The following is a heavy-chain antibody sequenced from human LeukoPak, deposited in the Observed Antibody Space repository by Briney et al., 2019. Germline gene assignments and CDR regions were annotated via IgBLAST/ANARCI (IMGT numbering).Heavy chain of an antibody. V-gene: IGHV3-21*01. CDR2: ITTSSSYT. CDR1: GITFSNYN. CDR3: ARDPYNGAYSEGYYYYFMDV. J-gene: IGHJ6*03. Sequence: GGSLRLSCAAPGITFSNYNMNWVRQAPGKGLEWISSITTSSSYTFYADSVKGRFTISRDNAKNSLYLQMNSLRVEDTAVYYCARDPYNGAYSEGYYYYFMDVWGKGTTVTVSS. D-gene: IGHD1-1*01.